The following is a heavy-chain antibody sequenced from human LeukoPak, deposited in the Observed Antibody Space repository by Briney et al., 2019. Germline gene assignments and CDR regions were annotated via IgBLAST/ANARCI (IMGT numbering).Heavy chain of an antibody. Sequence: GGSLRLSCAASGFTFSSYAMSWVRQAPGTGLEWVSSLSGSGISTYHADSVKGRFTISRDNSKNMLYLQMNSLRAEDTAVYYCAKMAFGGVTGYFDYWGQGTLVTVSS. J-gene: IGHJ4*02. D-gene: IGHD3-16*01. CDR2: LSGSGIST. V-gene: IGHV3-23*01. CDR1: GFTFSSYA. CDR3: AKMAFGGVTGYFDY.